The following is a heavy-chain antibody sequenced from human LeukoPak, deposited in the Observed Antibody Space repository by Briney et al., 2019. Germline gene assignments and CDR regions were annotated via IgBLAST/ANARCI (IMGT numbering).Heavy chain of an antibody. D-gene: IGHD6-19*01. CDR1: GGSISSYY. CDR3: ARDLWGAVAYYGMDV. Sequence: SETLSLTCTVSGGSISSYYWSWIRQPPGKGLEWIGYIYYSGSTNYNPSLKSPVTISVDTSKNQFSLKLSSVTAADTAVYYCARDLWGAVAYYGMDVWGQGTTVTVSS. V-gene: IGHV4-59*01. CDR2: IYYSGST. J-gene: IGHJ6*02.